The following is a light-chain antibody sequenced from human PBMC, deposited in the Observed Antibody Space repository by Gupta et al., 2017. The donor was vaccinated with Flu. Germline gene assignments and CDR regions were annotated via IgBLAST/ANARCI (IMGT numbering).Light chain of an antibody. V-gene: IGLV2-8*01. Sequence: SVPTPPPSASGTPAQSVAISCTRTSSDIGRYNYDTWYQQYPGKFTKLIIYEVTRKPSGVPDRFSGSKSGDTASLTVSGLRCEDEADYYCNSYGYSGVFGTGTKVTVL. CDR2: EVT. J-gene: IGLJ1*01. CDR1: SSDIGRYNY. CDR3: NSYGYSGV.